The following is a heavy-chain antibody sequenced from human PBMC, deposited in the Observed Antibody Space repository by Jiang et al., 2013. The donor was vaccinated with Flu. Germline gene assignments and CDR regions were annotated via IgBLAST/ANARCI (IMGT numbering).Heavy chain of an antibody. CDR1: GYTFTSYY. D-gene: IGHD3-16*01. J-gene: IGHJ3*02. CDR3: ARDMDYPGGAFDI. V-gene: IGHV1-46*01. Sequence: CKASGYTFTSYYMHWVRQAPGQGLEWMGIINPSGGSTSYAQKFQGRVTMTRDTSTSTVYMELSSLRSEDTVVYYCARDMDYPGGAFDIWGQGTMVTVSS. CDR2: INPSGGST.